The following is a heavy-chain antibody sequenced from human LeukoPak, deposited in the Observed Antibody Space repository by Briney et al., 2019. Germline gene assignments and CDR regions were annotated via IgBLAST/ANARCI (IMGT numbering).Heavy chain of an antibody. D-gene: IGHD2-15*01. Sequence: PSETLSLTCAVYGGSFSGYYWSWIRQPPGKGLEWIGEINHSGSTNYNPSLKSRVTISVDTSKNQFSLKLSSVTAADTAVYYCAPPRTPRFDPWGQGTLVTVSS. CDR3: APPRTPRFDP. V-gene: IGHV4-34*01. CDR1: GGSFSGYY. CDR2: INHSGST. J-gene: IGHJ5*02.